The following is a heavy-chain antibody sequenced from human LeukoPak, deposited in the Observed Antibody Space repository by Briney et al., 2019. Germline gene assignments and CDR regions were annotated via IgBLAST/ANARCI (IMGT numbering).Heavy chain of an antibody. D-gene: IGHD1-26*01. CDR3: ASSGGSYLSLDY. V-gene: IGHV4-34*01. CDR1: GGSFSGYY. CDR2: INHSGST. J-gene: IGHJ4*02. Sequence: PSETLSLTCAVYGGSFSGYYWSWIRQPPGKGLEWIGEINHSGSTNYNPSLKSRVTISVDTSKNQFSLKLSSVTAADTAVYYCASSGGSYLSLDYWGRGTLVTVSS.